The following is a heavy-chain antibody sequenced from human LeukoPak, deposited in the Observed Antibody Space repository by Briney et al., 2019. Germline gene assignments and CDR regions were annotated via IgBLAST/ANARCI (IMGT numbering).Heavy chain of an antibody. CDR3: AKDPYRVVVATGNYLDP. CDR1: GFTFFSYG. Sequence: GGSLRLSCAASGFTFFSYGMHWVRQAPGKGLEWVAVISHDGSKIHYGNSVKGRFTISRDNSKSTLYLQMNSPKPEDTAVYYCAKDPYRVVVATGNYLDPWGQGTLVTVSS. V-gene: IGHV3-30*18. J-gene: IGHJ5*02. D-gene: IGHD2-15*01. CDR2: ISHDGSKI.